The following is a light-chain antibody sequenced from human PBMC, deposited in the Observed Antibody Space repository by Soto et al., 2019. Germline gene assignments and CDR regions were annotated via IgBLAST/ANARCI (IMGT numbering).Light chain of an antibody. Sequence: DIQMTQSPSSLSASVGDRVTITCRASQNIVTYLNWYLQKPGQAPKLLIYATSSLQSGVPPRFSGSGSGTEFSFTISSLQPEDLATYFCQQSYNFPRTFGQGTRVEI. J-gene: IGKJ1*01. CDR1: QNIVTY. CDR3: QQSYNFPRT. CDR2: ATS. V-gene: IGKV1-39*01.